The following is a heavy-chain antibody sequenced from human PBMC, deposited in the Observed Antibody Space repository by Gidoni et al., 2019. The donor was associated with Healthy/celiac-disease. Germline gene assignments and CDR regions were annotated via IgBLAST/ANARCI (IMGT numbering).Heavy chain of an antibody. CDR1: GGPISSSNW. V-gene: IGHV4-4*02. J-gene: IGHJ4*02. CDR3: ARVYCSGGSCYLFDY. CDR2: IYHSGST. Sequence: QVQLQESGPGPVTPSGTLSLTCAVPGGPISSSNWWSWVRQPPGKGLEWIGEIYHSGSTNYNPSLKSRVTISVDKSKNQFALKLSSVTAADTAVYYCARVYCSGGSCYLFDYWGQGTLVTVSS. D-gene: IGHD2-15*01.